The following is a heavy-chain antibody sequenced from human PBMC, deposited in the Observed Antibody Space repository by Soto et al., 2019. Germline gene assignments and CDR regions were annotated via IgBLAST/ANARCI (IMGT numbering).Heavy chain of an antibody. CDR1: GGSISSSSYY. D-gene: IGHD2-8*01. J-gene: IGHJ4*02. CDR2: IYYSGST. V-gene: IGHV4-39*01. CDR3: ARPNGRYFDY. Sequence: QLQLQESGTGLVKPSETLSLTCTVSGGSISSSSYYWGWIRQPPGKGLEWIGSIYYSGSTYYNPSLKSRVTISVDTSKNQFSLKLSSVTAADTAVYYCARPNGRYFDYWGQGTLVTVSS.